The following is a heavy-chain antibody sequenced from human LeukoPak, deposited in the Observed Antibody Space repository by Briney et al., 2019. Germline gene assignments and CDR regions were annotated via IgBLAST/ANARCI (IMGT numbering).Heavy chain of an antibody. V-gene: IGHV3-21*01. J-gene: IGHJ5*02. Sequence: GGSLRLSCAASGFTFSSYSMNWVRQAPGKGLEWVSSISTSTSYIYYADSVKGRFTISRDNAKNSLYLQMNSLRAEDTAVYHCARVGITMTSDGFDPWGQGTLVTVSS. CDR3: ARVGITMTSDGFDP. CDR1: GFTFSSYS. CDR2: ISTSTSYI. D-gene: IGHD3-22*01.